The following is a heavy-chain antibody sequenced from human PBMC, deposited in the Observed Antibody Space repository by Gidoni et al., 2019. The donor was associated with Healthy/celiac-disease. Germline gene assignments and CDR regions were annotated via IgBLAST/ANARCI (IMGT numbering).Heavy chain of an antibody. CDR1: GFSLSNARMG. V-gene: IGHV2-26*01. D-gene: IGHD3-16*01. CDR3: ARGGKGWFDP. CDR2: IFSNDEK. J-gene: IGHJ5*02. Sequence: QVTLKEAGPVLVKPTETLTLTCNGSGFSLSNARMGVSWNRQPPVKALEWLAQIFSNDEKSYSKSLKSMLTISKDTSKSHVVLTMTNMDPVDTATYYCARGGKGWFDPWGQGTLVTVSS.